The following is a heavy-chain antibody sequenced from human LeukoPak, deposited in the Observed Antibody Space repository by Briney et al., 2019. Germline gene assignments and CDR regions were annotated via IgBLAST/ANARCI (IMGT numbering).Heavy chain of an antibody. CDR2: ISPDGRTI. J-gene: IGHJ4*02. Sequence: PGGSLRLSCAASGFTFSSYSMNWVRQAPGKGLVWVSRISPDGRTINYADSVKGRFTISRDNAKNTLYLQMNSLGAEDTAVYYCARDPRYSGYDYFDYWGQGTLVTVSS. V-gene: IGHV3-74*01. D-gene: IGHD5-12*01. CDR1: GFTFSSYS. CDR3: ARDPRYSGYDYFDY.